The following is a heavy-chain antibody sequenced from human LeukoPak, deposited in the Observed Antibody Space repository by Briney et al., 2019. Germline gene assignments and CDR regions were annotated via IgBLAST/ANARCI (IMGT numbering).Heavy chain of an antibody. Sequence: SETLSLTCTVSGGSISSYYWSWIRQPAGKGLEWIGRIYTSGSTNYNPSLKSRVTMSVDTSKNQFSLKLRSVTAADTAVYYCARDSSGWSRNYGFDYWGQGTLVTVSS. CDR2: IYTSGST. V-gene: IGHV4-4*07. D-gene: IGHD6-19*01. CDR1: GGSISSYY. CDR3: ARDSSGWSRNYGFDY. J-gene: IGHJ4*02.